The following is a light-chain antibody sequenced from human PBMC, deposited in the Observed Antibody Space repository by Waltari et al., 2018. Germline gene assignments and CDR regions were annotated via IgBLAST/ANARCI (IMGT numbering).Light chain of an antibody. CDR3: QQYDISPLT. Sequence: EIVLTQSPGTLYLSPGERATLSCRASQTVRTTYLAWYQQKPGQAPTLLIYDTSSRATGIPDRFSGSGSGTDFSLTISSLEPEDFAVYYCQQYDISPLTFGGGTKVETK. CDR1: QTVRTTY. CDR2: DTS. V-gene: IGKV3-20*01. J-gene: IGKJ4*01.